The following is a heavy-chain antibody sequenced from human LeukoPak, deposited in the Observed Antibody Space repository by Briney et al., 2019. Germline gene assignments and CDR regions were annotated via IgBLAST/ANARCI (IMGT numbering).Heavy chain of an antibody. CDR2: IYYSGST. J-gene: IGHJ5*02. Sequence: SETLSLTCTVSGGSISSYYWSWMRHPPGKGLEWIGYIYYSGSTNYNPSLKSRVTISVDTSKNQFSLKLSSVTAADTAVYYCARLLSANWFDPWGQGTLVTVSS. CDR1: GGSISSYY. V-gene: IGHV4-59*01. D-gene: IGHD1-26*01. CDR3: ARLLSANWFDP.